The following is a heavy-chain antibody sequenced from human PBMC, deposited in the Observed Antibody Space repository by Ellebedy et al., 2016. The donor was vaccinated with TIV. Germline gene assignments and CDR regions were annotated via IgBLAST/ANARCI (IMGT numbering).Heavy chain of an antibody. V-gene: IGHV3-23*01. D-gene: IGHD6-19*01. CDR3: ARNLDGTGFRDC. CDR2: ISGSGGSR. Sequence: GESLKISXAASGFTFSSYAMNWVRQAPGKGLEWVSTISGSGGSRNYADSVKGRFTISRDNSKNTLFLQMNSLRAEDTATYYCARNLDGTGFRDCWGQGTLVTVPS. CDR1: GFTFSSYA. J-gene: IGHJ4*02.